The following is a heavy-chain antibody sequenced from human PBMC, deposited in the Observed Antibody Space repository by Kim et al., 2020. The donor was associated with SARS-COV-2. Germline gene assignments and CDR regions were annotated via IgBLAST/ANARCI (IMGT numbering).Heavy chain of an antibody. J-gene: IGHJ6*02. CDR3: ARNYDYFWGSNPLNGVDV. V-gene: IGHV1-18*04. Sequence: ASVKVSCRAFVYTFTSYGITWVRQAPGQGLEWMGWINPYNGDTKSSGSLQGRVTMTTDTSTNTAHMELRSLTSDDTGVYYCARNYDYFWGSNPLNGVDVWGQGTTVTVSS. D-gene: IGHD3-16*01. CDR2: INPYNGDT. CDR1: VYTFTSYG.